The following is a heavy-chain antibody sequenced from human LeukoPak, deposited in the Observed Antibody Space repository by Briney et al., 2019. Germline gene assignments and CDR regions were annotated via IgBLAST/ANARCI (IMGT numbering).Heavy chain of an antibody. CDR1: GFSFDDYA. V-gene: IGHV3-9*01. J-gene: IGHJ3*02. CDR3: AKEASGYSYGLDAFDI. CDR2: ISWNSGTV. Sequence: PGGSLRLSCAASGFSFDDYAMHWVRQAPGKGLEWVSGISWNSGTVAYADYVKGRFTISRDNAENSLYLQMNSLRGEDTAVYYCAKEASGYSYGLDAFDIWGQGTTVTVSS. D-gene: IGHD5-18*01.